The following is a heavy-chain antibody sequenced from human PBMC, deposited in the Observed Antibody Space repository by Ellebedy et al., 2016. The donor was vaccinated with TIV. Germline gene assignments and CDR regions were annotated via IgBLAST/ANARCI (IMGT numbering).Heavy chain of an antibody. J-gene: IGHJ6*02. CDR1: GGSISSDGYY. CDR2: ISFSGDT. D-gene: IGHD3-9*01. Sequence: SETLSLTCSVSGGSISSDGYYWSWIRQHPGKGLEWIGHISFSGDTYYNASLKSRMTISIDTSKNQFSLKLSSVTAADTAVYYCAKFESTIDFDYYSNYGIDVWGQGTTVTVSS. V-gene: IGHV4-31*03. CDR3: AKFESTIDFDYYSNYGIDV.